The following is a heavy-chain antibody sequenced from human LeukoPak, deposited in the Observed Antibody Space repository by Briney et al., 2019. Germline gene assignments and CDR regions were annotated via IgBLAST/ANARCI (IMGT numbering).Heavy chain of an antibody. Sequence: SETLSLTCSVSAGSISTYYWSWIRQPPGKGLEWIGYISYSGGTKYNPSLKSQVTVSLDMSKNQFSLKLTPVTAADTARYYCVRGADYFDYWGPGNVVAVTS. CDR3: VRGADYFDY. J-gene: IGHJ4*02. CDR1: AGSISTYY. V-gene: IGHV4-59*01. CDR2: ISYSGGT.